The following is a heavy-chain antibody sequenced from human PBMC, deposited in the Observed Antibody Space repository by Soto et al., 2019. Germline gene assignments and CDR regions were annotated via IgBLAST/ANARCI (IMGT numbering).Heavy chain of an antibody. CDR3: ARYWKHVGP. CDR2: IYYSGST. CDR1: GGSISSYY. V-gene: IGHV4-59*12. Sequence: PSETLSLTCTVSGGSISSYYWSWIRQPPGKGLEWIGYIYYSGSTYYNPSLKSRVTISVDTSKNQFSLKLSSVTAADTAVYYCARYWKHVGPWGQGTLVTVSS. J-gene: IGHJ5*02. D-gene: IGHD1-1*01.